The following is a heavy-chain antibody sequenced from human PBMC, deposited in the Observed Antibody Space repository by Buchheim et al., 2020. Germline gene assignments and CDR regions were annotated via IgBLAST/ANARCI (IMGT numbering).Heavy chain of an antibody. D-gene: IGHD5-12*01. CDR2: IYPGDSDT. V-gene: IGHV5-51*01. CDR1: GYSFTSHW. Sequence: EVQLVQSGAEVKKPGESLKISCKGSGYSFTSHWIGQVRQMPGKGLEWMGIIYPGDSDTRYSLSFQGQVTIPADRSISTAYPQWSSLKASDTAIYYCARVIVASEAPFDYWGQGSL. J-gene: IGHJ4*02. CDR3: ARVIVASEAPFDY.